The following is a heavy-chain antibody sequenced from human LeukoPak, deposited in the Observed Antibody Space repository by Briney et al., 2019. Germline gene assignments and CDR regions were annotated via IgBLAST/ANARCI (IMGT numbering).Heavy chain of an antibody. CDR1: GGSISSYY. V-gene: IGHV4-59*01. CDR3: ARTFPRIAAGRAPDNNWFDP. J-gene: IGHJ5*02. Sequence: SETLSLTCTVSGGSISSYYWSWIRQPPGKGLEWIGYIYYSGSTNYNPSLKSRVTISVDTSKNQFSLKLSSVTAADTAVYYCARTFPRIAAGRAPDNNWFDPWGQGTLVTVSS. CDR2: IYYSGST. D-gene: IGHD6-13*01.